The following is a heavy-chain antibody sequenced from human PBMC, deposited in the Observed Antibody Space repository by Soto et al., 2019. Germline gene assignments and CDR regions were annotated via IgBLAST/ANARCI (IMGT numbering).Heavy chain of an antibody. CDR1: GFTFSSYA. CDR3: ARLTMIVVVSIPEYYFDY. D-gene: IGHD3-22*01. J-gene: IGHJ4*02. CDR2: ISYDASNK. V-gene: IGHV3-30-3*01. Sequence: QVQLVESGGGVVQPGRSLRLSCAASGFTFSSYAMHWVRQAPGKGLEWVAVISYDASNKYYADSEKGRCTSSRDNSKNPLYLQMNSLRAEDTAVYYCARLTMIVVVSIPEYYFDYWGQGTLVTVSS.